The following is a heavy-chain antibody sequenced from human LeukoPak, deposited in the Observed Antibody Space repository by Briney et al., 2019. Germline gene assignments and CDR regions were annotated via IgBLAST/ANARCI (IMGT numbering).Heavy chain of an antibody. CDR3: ARGPQLLWLGELLWSNWFDP. J-gene: IGHJ5*02. D-gene: IGHD3-10*01. V-gene: IGHV3-74*01. CDR2: INSDGSST. Sequence: PGGSLRLSCAASGFTFSSYWMHWVRQAPGKGLVWVSRINSDGSSTSYADSVKGRFTISRDNAKNTLYLQMNSLRAEDTAVYYCARGPQLLWLGELLWSNWFDPWGQGTLVTVSS. CDR1: GFTFSSYW.